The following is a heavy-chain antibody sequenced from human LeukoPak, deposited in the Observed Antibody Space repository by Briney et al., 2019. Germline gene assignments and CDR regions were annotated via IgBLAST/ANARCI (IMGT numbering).Heavy chain of an antibody. D-gene: IGHD6-19*01. J-gene: IGHJ4*02. CDR1: GYTLTELS. CDR3: ATDPAVARPNYFDY. V-gene: IGHV1-24*01. CDR2: FDPEDGET. Sequence: GASVKASCKVSGYTLTELSMHWVRQAPGKGLEWMGGFDPEDGETIYAQKFQGRVTMTEDTSTDTAYMELSSLRSEDTAVYYCATDPAVARPNYFDYWGQGTLVTVSS.